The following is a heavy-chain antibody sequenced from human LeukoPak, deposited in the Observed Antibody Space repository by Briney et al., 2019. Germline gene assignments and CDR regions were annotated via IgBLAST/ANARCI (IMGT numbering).Heavy chain of an antibody. CDR1: GGTFSSYA. CDR2: IIPMFGTA. Sequence: GASVKVSCKASGGTFSSYAISWVRQAPGQGLEWMGGIIPMFGTANYAQKFQGRVTITTDESTSTAYMELSSLRSEDTAVYYCARGDKRVTMVRGVSYYYYHYMDVWGKGTTVTVSS. J-gene: IGHJ6*03. CDR3: ARGDKRVTMVRGVSYYYYHYMDV. V-gene: IGHV1-69*05. D-gene: IGHD3-10*01.